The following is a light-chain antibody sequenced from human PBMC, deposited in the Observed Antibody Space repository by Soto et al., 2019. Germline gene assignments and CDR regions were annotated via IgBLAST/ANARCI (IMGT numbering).Light chain of an antibody. CDR1: SSNIGGNS. V-gene: IGLV1-51*01. Sequence: QSVMTQPPSVSAAPGQKVTISCSGSSSNIGGNSVSWYQQLPGTAPKLLIYDDNKRPSGIPDRFSGSKSGTSATLGITGFQTGDEADYYCGAWDDSLNGPVFGTGTKLTVL. J-gene: IGLJ1*01. CDR3: GAWDDSLNGPV. CDR2: DDN.